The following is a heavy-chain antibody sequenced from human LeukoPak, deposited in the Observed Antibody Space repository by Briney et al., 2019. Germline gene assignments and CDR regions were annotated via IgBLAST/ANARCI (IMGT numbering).Heavy chain of an antibody. CDR3: ARDLIVATTYYYYYYGMDV. J-gene: IGHJ6*02. V-gene: IGHV3-48*03. Sequence: PGGSLRLSCAASGFTFSSYEMNWVRQAPGKGLEWVSYISSSGSTIYYADSVKGRFTISRDNAKNSLYLQMNSLRAEDTAAYYCARDLIVATTYYYYYYGMDVWGQGTTVTVSS. CDR2: ISSSGSTI. D-gene: IGHD5-12*01. CDR1: GFTFSSYE.